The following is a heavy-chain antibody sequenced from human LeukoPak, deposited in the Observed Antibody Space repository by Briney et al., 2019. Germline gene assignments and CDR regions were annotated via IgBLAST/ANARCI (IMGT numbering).Heavy chain of an antibody. V-gene: IGHV3-7*01. CDR3: GYSSGWIFDY. CDR2: IKQDGSEK. J-gene: IGHJ4*02. CDR1: GFTFSSYR. Sequence: PGGSLRLSCAASGFTFSSYRMSWVRQAPGKGLEWVANIKQDGSEKHYVDSVKGRFTISRDNAKNSLYLQMNSLRDEDTAVYYCGYSSGWIFDYWGQGTQVTVSS. D-gene: IGHD6-19*01.